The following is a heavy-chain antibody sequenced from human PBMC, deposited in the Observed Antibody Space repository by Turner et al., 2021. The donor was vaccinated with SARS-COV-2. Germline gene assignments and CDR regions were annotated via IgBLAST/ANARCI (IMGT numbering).Heavy chain of an antibody. V-gene: IGHV3-7*01. Sequence: EVQLVESGGSLVQPGGSLRLSCAASGIPFSTYWMSWVRQAPGKGLEWVANIKQGGSEKYYVDSVKGRFTVSRDNAKNSLYLQMNSLRAEDTAVYYCASEHNYVWGSYFDYWGQGTLVTVSS. J-gene: IGHJ4*02. CDR3: ASEHNYVWGSYFDY. D-gene: IGHD3-16*01. CDR1: GIPFSTYW. CDR2: IKQGGSEK.